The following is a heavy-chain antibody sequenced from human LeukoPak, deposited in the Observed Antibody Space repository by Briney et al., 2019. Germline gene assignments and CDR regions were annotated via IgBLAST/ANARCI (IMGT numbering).Heavy chain of an antibody. V-gene: IGHV3-9*01. Sequence: SLRLSCAASGFTFDDYAMHWVRQAPGKGLEWVSGISWNSGSIDYADSVKGRFTISRDNAKSSLYLQMNSLRAEDTALYYCAKDRMTSGWYFVDYWGQGTLVTVSS. CDR1: GFTFDDYA. D-gene: IGHD6-19*01. J-gene: IGHJ4*02. CDR2: ISWNSGSI. CDR3: AKDRMTSGWYFVDY.